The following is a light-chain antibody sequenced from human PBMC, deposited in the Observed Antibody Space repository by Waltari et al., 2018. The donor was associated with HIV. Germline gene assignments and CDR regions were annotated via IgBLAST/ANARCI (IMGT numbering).Light chain of an antibody. V-gene: IGLV1-36*01. Sequence: QSVLTQSPSVSEAPGQSVTISCSGSDSNIGRHAVTCYQQFPGKPPRLLVYNDDLILSGVSDRLSASKSGTSASLAINDLQSEHESHYYCAAWDDGLNGVIFGGGTKVTVL. CDR2: NDD. CDR1: DSNIGRHA. J-gene: IGLJ2*01. CDR3: AAWDDGLNGVI.